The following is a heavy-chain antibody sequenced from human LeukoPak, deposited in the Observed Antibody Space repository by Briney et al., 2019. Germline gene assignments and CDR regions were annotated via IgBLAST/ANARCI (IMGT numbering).Heavy chain of an antibody. CDR3: ASSRATTLTTGWFDP. CDR2: IIPILGIA. V-gene: IGHV1-69*02. Sequence: SVKVSCKASGGTFSSYTISWVRQAPGQGLEWMGRIIPILGIANYAQKFQGRVTITADKSTSTAYMELSSLRSEDTAVYYCASSRATTLTTGWFDPWGQGTLVTVSS. CDR1: GGTFSSYT. J-gene: IGHJ5*02. D-gene: IGHD4-17*01.